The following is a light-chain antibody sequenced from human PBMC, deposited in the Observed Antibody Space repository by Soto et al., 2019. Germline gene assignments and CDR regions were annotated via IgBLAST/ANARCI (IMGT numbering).Light chain of an antibody. Sequence: EIVMTQSPATLSVSPGERATLSCRASQSVGRNLAWYQQKPGQAPRLLIYGASTRATGIPARFSGSGSGTEFTLTISSLQSEDFAIYYCQQYNSLYTFGQGTKLEIK. CDR3: QQYNSLYT. V-gene: IGKV3-15*01. J-gene: IGKJ2*01. CDR1: QSVGRN. CDR2: GAS.